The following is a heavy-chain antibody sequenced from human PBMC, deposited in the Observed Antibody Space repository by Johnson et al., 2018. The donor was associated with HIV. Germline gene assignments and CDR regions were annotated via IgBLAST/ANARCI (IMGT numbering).Heavy chain of an antibody. CDR3: ARDKCSGGSCYDDDVFDI. V-gene: IGHV3-11*04. Sequence: QVQLVESGGGLVKPGGSLRLSCAASGFTFSDYYMSWIRQAPGKGLEWVSYISSSGNTTHYADSVKGRFIISRDNSKNSLYLQMDSLRAEDTAVYYCARDKCSGGSCYDDDVFDIWGQGTMVTVSS. J-gene: IGHJ3*02. CDR2: ISSSGNTT. D-gene: IGHD2-15*01. CDR1: GFTFSDYY.